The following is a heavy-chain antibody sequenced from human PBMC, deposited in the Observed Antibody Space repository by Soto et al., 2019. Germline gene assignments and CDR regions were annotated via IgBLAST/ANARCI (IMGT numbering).Heavy chain of an antibody. J-gene: IGHJ4*02. Sequence: SETLSLTCTVSGFSISSYYWSWIRQPPGKGLEWIGYIYYTGLSNSNPSLNSRVTMSVDTSKNQFSLKLSSVTAADTAVYYCARHSTHCPLFGVWGQGTLVGVSS. CDR2: IYYTGLS. CDR1: GFSISSYY. D-gene: IGHD2-8*01. V-gene: IGHV4-59*01. CDR3: ARHSTHCPLFGV.